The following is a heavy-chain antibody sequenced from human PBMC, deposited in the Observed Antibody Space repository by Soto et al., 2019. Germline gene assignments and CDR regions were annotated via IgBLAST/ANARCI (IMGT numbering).Heavy chain of an antibody. CDR2: ISGSGSST. V-gene: IGHV3-23*01. Sequence: EVQLLESGGGLVQPGGSLRLSCAASGFTFSSYAMNWVRQAPGKGLEWVSVISGSGSSTYYADSVKGRFTISRDNSKNTLYLQMNSLRAEDTGVYYCASRSSGWYFDYWGQGTLVTVSS. D-gene: IGHD6-19*01. J-gene: IGHJ4*02. CDR1: GFTFSSYA. CDR3: ASRSSGWYFDY.